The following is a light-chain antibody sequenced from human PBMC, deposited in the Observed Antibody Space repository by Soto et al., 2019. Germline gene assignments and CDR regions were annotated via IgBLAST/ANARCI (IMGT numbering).Light chain of an antibody. J-gene: IGLJ7*01. V-gene: IGLV1-51*02. CDR1: SSNIGTYY. Sequence: SVLTQPPSVSAAPGQKVTISCSGSSSNIGTYYVSWYQQLPGTAPKLLIYENNKRPSGIPDRFSGSKSGTSATLGITGLQTGDEADYYCGTWDSGLSAGVFGGGTQLTVL. CDR3: GTWDSGLSAGV. CDR2: ENN.